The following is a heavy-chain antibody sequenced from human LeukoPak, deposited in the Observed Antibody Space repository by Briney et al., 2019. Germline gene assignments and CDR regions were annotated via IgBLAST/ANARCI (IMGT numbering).Heavy chain of an antibody. V-gene: IGHV3-74*01. J-gene: IGHJ6*04. D-gene: IGHD3-10*01. CDR1: GFTFSSYW. Sequence: GGSLRLSCAASGFTFSSYWMRWVRQAPGKGLVWVSRINSDGSSTSYADSVKGRFTISRDNAKNTLYLQMNSLRAEDTAVYYCARAESYGSGSYRGMNVWGKGTTVTVSS. CDR2: INSDGSST. CDR3: ARAESYGSGSYRGMNV.